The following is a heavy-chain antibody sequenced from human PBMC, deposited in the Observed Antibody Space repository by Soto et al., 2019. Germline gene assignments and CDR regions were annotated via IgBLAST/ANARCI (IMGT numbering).Heavy chain of an antibody. CDR2: IIPIFGTT. Sequence: QVQMVQSGAEVKKPGSSLKVSCKASGGTFSGYGSSWVRQAPGQGLEWMGGIIPIFGTTNYAPNFRDRVTISADEARSTVYMDLSSLRTDDTAVYYCARGRAKAHFYYGMDVWGQGTAVTVAS. J-gene: IGHJ6*02. V-gene: IGHV1-69*01. CDR3: ARGRAKAHFYYGMDV. CDR1: GGTFSGYG.